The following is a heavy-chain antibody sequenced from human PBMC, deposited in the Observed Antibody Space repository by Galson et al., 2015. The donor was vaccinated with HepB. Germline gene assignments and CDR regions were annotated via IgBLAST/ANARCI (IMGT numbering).Heavy chain of an antibody. CDR3: ARRAAGYSSSYYHYYMDV. Sequence: QSGAEVKKPGESLKISCKGSGYSFTSYWIGWVRQMPGKGLEWMGIIYPGDSDTRYSPSFQGQVTISADKSISTAYLQWSSLKASDTAMYYCARRAAGYSSSYYHYYMDVWGKGTTVTVSS. CDR2: IYPGDSDT. D-gene: IGHD6-6*01. V-gene: IGHV5-51*01. J-gene: IGHJ6*03. CDR1: GYSFTSYW.